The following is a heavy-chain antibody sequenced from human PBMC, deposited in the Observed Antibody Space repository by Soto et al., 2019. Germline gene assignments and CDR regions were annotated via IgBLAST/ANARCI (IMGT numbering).Heavy chain of an antibody. D-gene: IGHD1-26*01. V-gene: IGHV1-2*04. CDR1: GGTFTGYY. CDR2: INPNSGGT. J-gene: IGHJ4*02. CDR3: ARDSVSRSWEQTFDY. Sequence: GASAKVSCKASGGTFTGYYMHWVRQAPGQGLEWMGWINPNSGGTNFAQKFQGWVTMTRDTSISTAYMELSRLRSDDTAVYYCARDSVSRSWEQTFDYWGQGTLVTVSS.